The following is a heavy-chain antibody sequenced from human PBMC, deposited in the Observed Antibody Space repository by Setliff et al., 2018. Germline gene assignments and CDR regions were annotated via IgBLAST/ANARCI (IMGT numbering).Heavy chain of an antibody. V-gene: IGHV4-34*01. J-gene: IGHJ5*02. Sequence: SETLSLTCGGYAGSLSDYYWGWIRQPPGKGLEWIGGIYYSGSTYYNPSLKSRVTISVDTSKNQFSLKLSSVTAADTAVYYCARSGDYGSGRLSPWGQGTLVTVSS. CDR1: AGSLSDYY. CDR2: IYYSGST. D-gene: IGHD3-10*01. CDR3: ARSGDYGSGRLSP.